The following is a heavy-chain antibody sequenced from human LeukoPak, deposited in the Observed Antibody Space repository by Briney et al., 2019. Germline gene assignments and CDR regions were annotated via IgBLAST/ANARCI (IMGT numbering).Heavy chain of an antibody. CDR1: GYTFTSYG. J-gene: IGHJ5*02. CDR2: ISAYNGNT. Sequence: ASVKVSCKASGYTFTSYGISWVRQAPGQGLEWMGWISAYNGNTNYAQKLQGRVTMTTDTSTSTAYMELRSLRSDDTAVYYCARVEYSSSSTWFDPWGQGTLVTVSP. D-gene: IGHD6-6*01. V-gene: IGHV1-18*01. CDR3: ARVEYSSSSTWFDP.